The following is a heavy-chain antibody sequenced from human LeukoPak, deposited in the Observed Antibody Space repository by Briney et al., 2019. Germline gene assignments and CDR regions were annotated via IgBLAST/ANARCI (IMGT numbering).Heavy chain of an antibody. Sequence: SGGSLTLSCAASGFTFSSYWMSWVRQAPGKGRGWVANIKQDGSEKYYVDSVKGRFTISRDNAKNSLYLQMNSLRAEDTAVYYCARDFSVSASAYWGQGTLVTVSS. CDR1: GFTFSSYW. J-gene: IGHJ4*02. CDR2: IKQDGSEK. CDR3: ARDFSVSASAY. D-gene: IGHD2-2*01. V-gene: IGHV3-7*01.